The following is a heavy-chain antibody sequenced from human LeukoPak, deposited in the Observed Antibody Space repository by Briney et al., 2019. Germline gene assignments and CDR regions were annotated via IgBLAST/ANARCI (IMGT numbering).Heavy chain of an antibody. V-gene: IGHV5-51*01. Sequence: GESLKISCKGSGYSFTTYWIGWVRQPPGKGLEWMGIIYPGDSDTRYSPSFQGQVNISADKSISTAYLQWSSLKASDTAIYYCARHSYYGTGSYFEFWGQGILVTVSS. CDR1: GYSFTTYW. CDR3: ARHSYYGTGSYFEF. J-gene: IGHJ4*02. CDR2: IYPGDSDT. D-gene: IGHD3-10*01.